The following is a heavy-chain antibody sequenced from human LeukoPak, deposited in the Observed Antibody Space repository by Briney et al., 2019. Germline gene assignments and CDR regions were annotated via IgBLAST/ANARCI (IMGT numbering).Heavy chain of an antibody. J-gene: IGHJ6*02. V-gene: IGHV3-21*01. Sequence: KSGGSLRLSCAASGFTFSSYSMNWVRQAPGKGLEWVSSISSSSSYIYYADSVKGRFTISRDNAKNSLYLQMNSLRAEDTAVYYCARDNLYGSGSYDYYYYYGMDVWGQGTTVTVSS. CDR1: GFTFSSYS. CDR2: ISSSSSYI. CDR3: ARDNLYGSGSYDYYYYYGMDV. D-gene: IGHD3-10*01.